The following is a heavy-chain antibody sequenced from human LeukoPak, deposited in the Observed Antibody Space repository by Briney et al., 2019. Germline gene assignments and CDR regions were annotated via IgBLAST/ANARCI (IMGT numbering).Heavy chain of an antibody. CDR2: ISYDGSDK. CDR1: GFTFSNDG. Sequence: GGFLRLSCAASGFTFSNDGMHWVRQAPGRGLEWVALISYDGSDKHYADSVKGRFTISRDNAKISLYLQMYSLRAEDTAVYYCATEGRGVHFDYWGQGTLVTVSS. D-gene: IGHD3-10*01. J-gene: IGHJ4*02. CDR3: ATEGRGVHFDY. V-gene: IGHV3-30*03.